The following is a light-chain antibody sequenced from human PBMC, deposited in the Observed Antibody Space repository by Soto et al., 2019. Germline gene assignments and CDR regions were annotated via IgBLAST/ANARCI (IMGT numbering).Light chain of an antibody. V-gene: IGKV3-20*01. CDR1: QSVSSSY. CDR2: DAS. Sequence: EIVLTQSPGTLSLSPGERATLSCRASQSVSSSYLAWYQQKPGHAPRLLIYDASSRATGIPDRFSGSGSGTDFTLTISRLEPEDFAVYYCQQYASSPRTFGQGTKVEIK. J-gene: IGKJ1*01. CDR3: QQYASSPRT.